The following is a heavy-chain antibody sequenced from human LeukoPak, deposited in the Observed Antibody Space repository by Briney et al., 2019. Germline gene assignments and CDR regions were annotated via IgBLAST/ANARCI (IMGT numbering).Heavy chain of an antibody. CDR2: IYYSGST. CDR1: GGSISSSSYY. V-gene: IGHV4-39*01. Sequence: SETLSLTCTVSGGSISSSSYYWGWIRQPPGKGLEWIGSIYYSGSTYYNPSLKSRVTISVDTSKNQFSLKLSSVTAADTAVYYCAPGVGDWSFDYWGQGTLVTVSS. J-gene: IGHJ4*02. CDR3: APGVGDWSFDY. D-gene: IGHD3/OR15-3a*01.